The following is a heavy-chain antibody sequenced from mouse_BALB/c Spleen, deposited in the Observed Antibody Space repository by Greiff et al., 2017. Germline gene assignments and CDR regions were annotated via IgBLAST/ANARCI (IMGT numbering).Heavy chain of an antibody. CDR2: IDPENGDT. CDR1: GFNIKDYY. J-gene: IGHJ2*01. V-gene: IGHV14-4*02. CDR3: NAEDGNFDY. D-gene: IGHD2-1*01. Sequence: VQLQQSGAELVRSGASVKLSCTASGFNIKDYYMHWVKQRPEQGLEWIGWIDPENGDTEYAPKFQGKATMTADTSSNTAYLQLSSLTSEDTAVYYCNAEDGNFDYWGQGTTLTVSS.